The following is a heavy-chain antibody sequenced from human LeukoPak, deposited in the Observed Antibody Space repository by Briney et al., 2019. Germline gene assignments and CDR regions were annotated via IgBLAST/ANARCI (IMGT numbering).Heavy chain of an antibody. J-gene: IGHJ4*02. CDR2: IYYSGST. D-gene: IGHD3-10*01. V-gene: IGHV4-39*01. CDR1: GGSISSSSYY. CDR3: ARLLPSSGRYYFDY. Sequence: SETLSLTCTVSGGSISSSSYYWGWIRQPPGKGLEWIGSIYYSGSTYYNPSLKSRVTISVDTSKNQFSLKLSSVTAADTAVYYCARLLPSSGRYYFDYWGQGTLVTVSS.